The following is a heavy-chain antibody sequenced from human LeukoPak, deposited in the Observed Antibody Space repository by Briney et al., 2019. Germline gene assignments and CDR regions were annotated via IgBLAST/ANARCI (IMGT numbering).Heavy chain of an antibody. CDR1: GFTVSSTY. CDR2: IYSGGST. J-gene: IGHJ4*02. Sequence: PGGSLRLSCAASGFTVSSTYMSWVRQAPGKGLEWVSVIYSGGSTYYADSVKGRFTISRDNSKNTLYLQINSLRVEDTAVYYCARDYGGNIRGYFDYWGQGTLVTVSS. V-gene: IGHV3-66*01. CDR3: ARDYGGNIRGYFDY. D-gene: IGHD4-23*01.